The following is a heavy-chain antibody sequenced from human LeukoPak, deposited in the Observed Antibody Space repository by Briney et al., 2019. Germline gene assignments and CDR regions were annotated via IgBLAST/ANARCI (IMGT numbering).Heavy chain of an antibody. Sequence: GGSLRLSCAASGFTFSSYAMSWVRQAPGKGLEWVSAISGGGGSTYYADSVKGRFTISRDNSKNTLYLQMNSLRAEDTSVYYFAKVPRRLEAFDYWGQGTLVTVSS. D-gene: IGHD3-3*01. CDR2: ISGGGGST. V-gene: IGHV3-23*01. CDR1: GFTFSSYA. CDR3: AKVPRRLEAFDY. J-gene: IGHJ4*02.